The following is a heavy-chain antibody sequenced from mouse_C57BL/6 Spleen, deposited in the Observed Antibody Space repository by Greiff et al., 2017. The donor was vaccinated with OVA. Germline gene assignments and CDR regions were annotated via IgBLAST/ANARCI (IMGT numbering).Heavy chain of an antibody. CDR3: ARKGYGSSLYWYFDV. J-gene: IGHJ1*03. CDR2: IDPSDSYT. CDR1: GYTFTSYW. V-gene: IGHV1-50*01. D-gene: IGHD1-1*01. Sequence: QVQLQQPGAELVKPGASVKLSCKASGYTFTSYWMQWVKQRPGQGLEWIGEIDPSDSYTNYNQKFKGKATLTVDTSSSTAYMQLSSLTSEDSAVYYCARKGYGSSLYWYFDVWGTGTTVTVSS.